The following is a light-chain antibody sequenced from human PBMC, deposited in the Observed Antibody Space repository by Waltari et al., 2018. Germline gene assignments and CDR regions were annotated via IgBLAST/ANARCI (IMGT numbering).Light chain of an antibody. CDR1: QSVGSY. J-gene: IGKJ1*01. Sequence: EIVMTQSRATLSVSPGERATLSCRASQSVGSYLAWYQQKPGQAPRLLMYGASSRATGIPARFSGSGSGTEFTLTISSLQSEDFAVYYCQQYNNWPRTFGLGTKVEIK. CDR3: QQYNNWPRT. V-gene: IGKV3-15*01. CDR2: GAS.